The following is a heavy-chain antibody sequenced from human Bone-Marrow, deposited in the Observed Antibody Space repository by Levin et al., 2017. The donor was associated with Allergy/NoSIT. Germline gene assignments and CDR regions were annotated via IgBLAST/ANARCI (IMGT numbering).Heavy chain of an antibody. CDR1: GFTFSEYS. CDR3: ASGSGFYLASDAFDI. Sequence: GESLKISCAASGFTFSEYSMNWVRQAPGKGLEWLSYTSGTSSHIYYADSVKGRFTISRDNGKNSLFLQMNSLRAEDTAVYFCASGSGFYLASDAFDIWGQGTMVTVSS. J-gene: IGHJ3*02. V-gene: IGHV3-48*01. CDR2: TSGTSSHI. D-gene: IGHD6-19*01.